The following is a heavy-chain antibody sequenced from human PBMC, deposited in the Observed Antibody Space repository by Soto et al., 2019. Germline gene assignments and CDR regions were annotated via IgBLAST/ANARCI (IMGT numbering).Heavy chain of an antibody. CDR1: GGSISSGDYY. J-gene: IGHJ5*02. CDR3: ARGAPYSSSPPPGGFDP. CDR2: IYYSGST. Sequence: SETLSLTCTVSGGSISSGDYYWSWIRQPPGKGLEWIGYIYYSGSTYYNPSLKSRVTISVDTSKNQFSLKLSSVTAADTAVYYCARGAPYSSSPPPGGFDPGGRGTLVTVSS. V-gene: IGHV4-30-4*01. D-gene: IGHD6-6*01.